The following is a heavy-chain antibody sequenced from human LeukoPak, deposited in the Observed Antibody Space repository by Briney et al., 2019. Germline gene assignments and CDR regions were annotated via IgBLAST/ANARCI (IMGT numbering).Heavy chain of an antibody. J-gene: IGHJ4*02. V-gene: IGHV4-39*07. CDR3: ARDRTSYSSSSGSDY. D-gene: IGHD6-6*01. CDR2: IYYSGST. CDR1: GGSISSSSYY. Sequence: SETLSLTCTVSGGSISSSSYYWGWIRQPPGKGLEWIGSIYYSGSTYYNPSLESRVTISVDTSKNQFSLKLSSVTAADTAVYYCARDRTSYSSSSGSDYWGQGTLVTVSS.